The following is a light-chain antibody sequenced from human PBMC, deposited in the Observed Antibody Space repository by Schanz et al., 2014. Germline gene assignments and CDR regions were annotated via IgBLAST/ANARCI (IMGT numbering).Light chain of an antibody. CDR3: QQYSNWPPLT. J-gene: IGKJ4*01. CDR2: AAS. Sequence: EIVLTQSPATLSLSPGETATLSCRASETVNGRFLAWYQQKPGQVPRLLIYAASIRATGTPARFSGSGSGTEFTLTISSLQSEDFAVYYCQQYSNWPPLTFGGGTKVEIK. CDR1: ETVNGRF. V-gene: IGKV3-15*01.